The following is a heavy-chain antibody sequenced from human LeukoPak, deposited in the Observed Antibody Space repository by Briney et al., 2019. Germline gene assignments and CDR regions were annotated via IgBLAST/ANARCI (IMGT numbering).Heavy chain of an antibody. CDR1: GGSISSSNW. V-gene: IGHV4-4*02. Sequence: PSGTLSLTCAVSGGSISSSNWWSWVRQPPGQGLEWLGEIYHSGSTNYNPSLKSRVTISVDQSQNQCSLKLSSVTAADTDVYYCARYYGDYVFYYYYGMDVWGKGNTVTVSS. CDR3: ARYYGDYVFYYYYGMDV. CDR2: IYHSGST. J-gene: IGHJ6*04. D-gene: IGHD4-17*01.